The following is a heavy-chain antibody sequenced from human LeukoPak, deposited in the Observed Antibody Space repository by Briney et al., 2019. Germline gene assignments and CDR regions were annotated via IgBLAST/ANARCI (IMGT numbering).Heavy chain of an antibody. D-gene: IGHD2/OR15-2a*01. CDR2: IKQDGSQ. CDR3: ARGPINSNPGT. Sequence: GGSLRLSCGASGFTFSRHWMGWVRQAPGKGLEWVASIKQDGSQYYVDSVKGRFIISRDNAKNSLSLQMNSLRAEDTVIYYCARGPINSNPGTWGQGTLVTVSS. J-gene: IGHJ5*02. CDR1: GFTFSRHW. V-gene: IGHV3-7*01.